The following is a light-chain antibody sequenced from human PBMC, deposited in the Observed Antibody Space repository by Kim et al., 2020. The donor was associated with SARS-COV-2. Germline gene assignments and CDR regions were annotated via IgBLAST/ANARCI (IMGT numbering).Light chain of an antibody. CDR2: KTS. CDR3: QQSYSFPRT. Sequence: ESVGDRVTIACRASQRVSGWLNWYQPKPGRAPHLLVYKTSTLQTGVPPRFSGSGSGTDFTLTISSLQPEDFAAYYCQQSYSFPRTFGQGTKVDIK. J-gene: IGKJ1*01. V-gene: IGKV1-39*01. CDR1: QRVSGW.